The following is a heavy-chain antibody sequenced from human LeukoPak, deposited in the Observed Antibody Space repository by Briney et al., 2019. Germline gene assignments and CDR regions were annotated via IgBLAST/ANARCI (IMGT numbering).Heavy chain of an antibody. V-gene: IGHV1-69*13. Sequence: SVKVSCKASGGTFSSYAISWVRQAPGQGLEWMGGIIPIFGTANYAQKFQGRVTITADESTSTAYMELSSLRSEDTAVYYCARGRITILGVVISPYYYMDVWGKGTTVTVSS. CDR3: ARGRITILGVVISPYYYMDV. D-gene: IGHD3-3*01. CDR2: IIPIFGTA. J-gene: IGHJ6*03. CDR1: GGTFSSYA.